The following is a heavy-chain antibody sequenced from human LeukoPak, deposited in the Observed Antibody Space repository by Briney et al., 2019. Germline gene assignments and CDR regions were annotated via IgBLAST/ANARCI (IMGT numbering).Heavy chain of an antibody. D-gene: IGHD2-2*02. Sequence: GASVKVSCKASGGTFSSYAISWVRQAPGQGLEWMGGIIPIFGTANYAQKFQGRVTITADESTSTAYMELSSLRSEDTAVYYCARASRVVPAAIFPGGRPYYYYYYMDVWGKGTTVTVSS. V-gene: IGHV1-69*13. J-gene: IGHJ6*03. CDR2: IIPIFGTA. CDR3: ARASRVVPAAIFPGGRPYYYYYYMDV. CDR1: GGTFSSYA.